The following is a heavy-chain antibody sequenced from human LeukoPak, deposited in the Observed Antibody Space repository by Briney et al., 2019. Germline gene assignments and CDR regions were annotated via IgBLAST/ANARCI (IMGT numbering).Heavy chain of an antibody. Sequence: PSETLSLTCAVYGGSFSGYYWSWIRQPPGKGLEWIGEINHSGSTNYNPSLKSRVTISVDTSKNQFSLKLSSVTAADTAVYYCARDHGRWGRESSSWYGRPYYYYYGMDVWGQGTTVTVSS. CDR1: GGSFSGYY. CDR2: INHSGST. V-gene: IGHV4-34*01. J-gene: IGHJ6*02. D-gene: IGHD6-13*01. CDR3: ARDHGRWGRESSSWYGRPYYYYYGMDV.